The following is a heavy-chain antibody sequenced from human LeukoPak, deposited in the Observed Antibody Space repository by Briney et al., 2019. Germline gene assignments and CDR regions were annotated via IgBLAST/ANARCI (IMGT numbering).Heavy chain of an antibody. CDR1: EFTFSSYG. V-gene: IGHV3-30*18. CDR2: ISYDGSNK. J-gene: IGHJ4*02. CDR3: AKVAHPYSGSYFDY. Sequence: GGSLRLSCAASEFTFSSYGMHRVRQAPGKGLEWVAVISYDGSNKYYADSVKGRFTISRDNSKNPLYLQMNSLRAEDTAVYYCAKVAHPYSGSYFDYWGQGTLVTVSS. D-gene: IGHD1-26*01.